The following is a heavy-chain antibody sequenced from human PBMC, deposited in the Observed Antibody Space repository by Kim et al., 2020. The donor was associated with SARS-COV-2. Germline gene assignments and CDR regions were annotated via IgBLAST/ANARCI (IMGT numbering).Heavy chain of an antibody. D-gene: IGHD5-12*01. CDR1: GGSISSYY. V-gene: IGHV4-59*01. Sequence: SETLSLTCTVSGGSISSYYWSWIRQPPGKGLEWIGYIYYSGSTNYNPSLKSRVTISVDTSKNQFSLKLSSVTAADTAVYYCARIEMATIRDWGQGTLVTVSS. CDR2: IYYSGST. J-gene: IGHJ4*02. CDR3: ARIEMATIRD.